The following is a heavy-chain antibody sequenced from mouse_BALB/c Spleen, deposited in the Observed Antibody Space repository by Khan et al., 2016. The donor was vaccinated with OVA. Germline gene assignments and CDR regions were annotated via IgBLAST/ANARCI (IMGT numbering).Heavy chain of an antibody. Sequence: IQLVQSGPELMKPGASVKISCKASGYSFTSYYIHWVMQSHGKSLEWIGYIDPFSGDTTYNQKFKGKATLTVDKSPSTAYIHLSNLTSEDSAVEYCTRHGYVAWFTYWGQGTLGTVSA. CDR1: GYSFTSYY. V-gene: IGHV1S135*01. CDR3: TRHGYVAWFTY. J-gene: IGHJ3*01. D-gene: IGHD2-2*01. CDR2: IDPFSGDT.